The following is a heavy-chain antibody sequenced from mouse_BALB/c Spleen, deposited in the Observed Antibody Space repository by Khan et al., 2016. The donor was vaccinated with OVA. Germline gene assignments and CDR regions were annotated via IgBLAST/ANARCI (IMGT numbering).Heavy chain of an antibody. D-gene: IGHD2-2*01. V-gene: IGHV1S135*01. CDR1: GYSFTTYY. Sequence: VQLQQSGPELMKPGASVKISCKASGYSFTTYYIHWIMQSHGKSLEWIGYIDPFSGGTTYNQKFKGKATLTVEKSSSTAYIHLSNLTSEESSVYYCTRHGYVAWFTYWGQGTLVTVSA. CDR2: IDPFSGGT. J-gene: IGHJ3*01. CDR3: TRHGYVAWFTY.